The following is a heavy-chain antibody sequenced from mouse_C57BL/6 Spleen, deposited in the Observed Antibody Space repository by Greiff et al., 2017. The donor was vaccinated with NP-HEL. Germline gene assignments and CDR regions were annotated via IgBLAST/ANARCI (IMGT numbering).Heavy chain of an antibody. CDR1: GYTFTSYW. V-gene: IGHV1-55*01. CDR3: ARGGFITTVVAKNFDY. D-gene: IGHD1-1*01. Sequence: QVQLQQPGAELVKPGASVKMSCKASGYTFTSYWITWVKQRPGQGLEWIGDIYPGSGSTNYNEKFKSKATLTVDTSSSTAYMQLSSLTSEDSAVYYCARGGFITTVVAKNFDYWGQGTTLTVSS. J-gene: IGHJ2*01. CDR2: IYPGSGST.